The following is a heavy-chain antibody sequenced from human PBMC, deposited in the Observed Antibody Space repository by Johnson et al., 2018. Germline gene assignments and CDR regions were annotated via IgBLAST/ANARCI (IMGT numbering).Heavy chain of an antibody. CDR1: GFNFSTYG. J-gene: IGHJ4*02. V-gene: IGHV3-33*01. Sequence: QVQLVESGGGVVQPGRSLRLSCAASGFNFSTYGMHWVRQAPGKGLEWVAVVWFDGGNKYYGDSVKGRFTISRDISKNTLYLQMNSLRAEDTAVYFCAREGGAWFGELAFFDYWGQGTLVTVSS. CDR3: AREGGAWFGELAFFDY. CDR2: VWFDGGNK. D-gene: IGHD3-10*01.